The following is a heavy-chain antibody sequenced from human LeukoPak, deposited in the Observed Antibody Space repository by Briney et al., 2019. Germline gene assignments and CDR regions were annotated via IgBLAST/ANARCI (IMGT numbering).Heavy chain of an antibody. CDR2: VYYSMIT. V-gene: IGHV4-39*02. Sequence: PGGSLRLSXAASGFSISSYEMNWVRQAPGKGLEWSGSVYYSMITYYSTPLKSRVTISADTSKNYFTLRLSPVTAADTTVYYCAGVGRRGYSYGSRYYFDYWGQGTLVTVSS. J-gene: IGHJ4*02. D-gene: IGHD5-18*01. CDR3: AGVGRRGYSYGSRYYFDY. CDR1: GFSISSYE.